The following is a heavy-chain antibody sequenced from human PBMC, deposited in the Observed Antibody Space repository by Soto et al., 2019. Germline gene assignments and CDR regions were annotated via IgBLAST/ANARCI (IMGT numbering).Heavy chain of an antibody. CDR2: ISYDGSKE. J-gene: IGHJ4*02. CDR1: GFTFSSFG. Sequence: PGGSLRLSCAASGFTFSSFGMHWVRQAPGKGVEWVAVISYDGSKEYYADSVKGRFTISRDNSKNTLYLQMNSLRAEDTAVYYCAKEGYDTRSGYFDYWGQGTLVTVSS. D-gene: IGHD3-22*01. CDR3: AKEGYDTRSGYFDY. V-gene: IGHV3-30*18.